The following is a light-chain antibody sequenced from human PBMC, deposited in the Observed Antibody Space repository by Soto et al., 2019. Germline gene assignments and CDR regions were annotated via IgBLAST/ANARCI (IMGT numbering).Light chain of an antibody. J-gene: IGKJ4*01. Sequence: EIVLTQSPATLSVSPGERATLSCRASQSVASNLAWYQQKPGQSPSLLIYNVSTRATGLPPRFSGGGSGTEFTLTISSLQSDDFALYSCQHYNNWPLTFGGGTKVEI. CDR1: QSVASN. V-gene: IGKV3-15*01. CDR3: QHYNNWPLT. CDR2: NVS.